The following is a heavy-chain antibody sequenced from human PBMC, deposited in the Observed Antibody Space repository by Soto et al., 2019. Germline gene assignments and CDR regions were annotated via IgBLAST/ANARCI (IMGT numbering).Heavy chain of an antibody. Sequence: SVKVSCKASGGTFSSYAISWVRQAPGQGLEWMGGIIPIFGTANYAQKFQGRVTITADESTSTAYMELSSLRSEDTAVYYCASHPYYYDSSGYYFDYWGQGTLVTVSS. CDR2: IIPIFGTA. V-gene: IGHV1-69*13. CDR3: ASHPYYYDSSGYYFDY. J-gene: IGHJ4*02. CDR1: GGTFSSYA. D-gene: IGHD3-22*01.